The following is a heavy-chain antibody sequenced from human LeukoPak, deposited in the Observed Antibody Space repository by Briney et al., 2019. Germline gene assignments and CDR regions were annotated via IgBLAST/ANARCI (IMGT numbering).Heavy chain of an antibody. CDR1: GGSISSGSYY. V-gene: IGHV4-61*02. J-gene: IGHJ3*02. D-gene: IGHD5-18*01. CDR3: AGLQLAGAFDI. CDR2: IYTSGST. Sequence: SQTLSLTCTVSGGSISSGSYYWSWIRQPAGKGLEWIGRIYTSGSTNYNPSFKSRVTISVDTSKNQFSLKLSSVTAADTAVYYCAGLQLAGAFDIWGQGTMVTVSS.